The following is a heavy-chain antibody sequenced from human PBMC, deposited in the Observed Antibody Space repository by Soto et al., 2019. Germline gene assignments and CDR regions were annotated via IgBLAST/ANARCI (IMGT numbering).Heavy chain of an antibody. V-gene: IGHV3-30-3*01. CDR1: GFTFSSYA. D-gene: IGHD2-2*01. CDR3: ASTSCYRSSLLTVSDCYFDY. J-gene: IGHJ4*02. Sequence: PGGSLRLSCAASGFTFSSYAMHWVRQAPGKGLEWVAVITYDGSNKYYADSVKGRFTISRDNSKNTLYLQMNSLGAEDTAVYYCASTSCYRSSLLTVSDCYFDYWGQGTPVTVSS. CDR2: ITYDGSNK.